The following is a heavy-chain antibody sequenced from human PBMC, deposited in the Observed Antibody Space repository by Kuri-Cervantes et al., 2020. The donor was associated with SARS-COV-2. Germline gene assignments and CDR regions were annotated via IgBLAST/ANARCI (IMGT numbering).Heavy chain of an antibody. Sequence: GESLKISCAASGFTFSSYAMSWVRQAPGKGLEWVANIKQDGSEKYYVDSVKGRFTISRDNAKNSLYLQMNSLRAEDTAVYYCARSFWGTSSRYYYYYMDVWGKGTTVTVSS. D-gene: IGHD2-2*01. CDR1: GFTFSSYA. V-gene: IGHV3-7*03. CDR3: ARSFWGTSSRYYYYYMDV. CDR2: IKQDGSEK. J-gene: IGHJ6*03.